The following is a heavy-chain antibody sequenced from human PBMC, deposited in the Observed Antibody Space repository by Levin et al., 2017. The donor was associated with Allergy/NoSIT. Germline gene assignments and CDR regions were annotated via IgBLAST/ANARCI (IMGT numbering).Heavy chain of an antibody. CDR1: GFTFSSYA. D-gene: IGHD3-3*01. J-gene: IGHJ6*03. Sequence: GGSLRLSCAASGFTFSSYAMSWVRQAPGKGLEWVSAISGSGGSTYYADSVKGRFTISRDNSKNTLYLQMNSLRAEDTAVYYCAKDGGITIFGVVIKDDYYYYYMDVWGKGTTVTVSS. V-gene: IGHV3-23*01. CDR3: AKDGGITIFGVVIKDDYYYYYMDV. CDR2: ISGSGGST.